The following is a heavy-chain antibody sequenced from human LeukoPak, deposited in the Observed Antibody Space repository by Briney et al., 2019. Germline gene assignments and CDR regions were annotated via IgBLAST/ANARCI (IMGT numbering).Heavy chain of an antibody. D-gene: IGHD1-26*01. Sequence: SETLSLTCTVSGGSISGYYWSWIRQPPGKGLEWVGYISYSGSTNYNPSLKSRVTISVDTSKNQFSLKLSSVTAADTAIYYCARGPSHGSYYPAFDIWGQGTMVTVSS. CDR3: ARGPSHGSYYPAFDI. CDR1: GGSISGYY. CDR2: ISYSGST. J-gene: IGHJ3*02. V-gene: IGHV4-59*01.